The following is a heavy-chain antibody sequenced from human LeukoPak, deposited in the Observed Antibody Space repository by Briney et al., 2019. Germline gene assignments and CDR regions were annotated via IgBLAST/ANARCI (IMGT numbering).Heavy chain of an antibody. CDR2: ISASGSDT. Sequence: PGGSLRLSCEASGFTFTSYAMHWVRQAPGKGLEWVSSISASGSDTFYTDSMNGRFTISRDNAKKTFFLQMKNLRPGDTALYYCAKGRDTSGRQNFDFWGQGTLVIVSS. D-gene: IGHD6-19*01. V-gene: IGHV3-23*01. CDR1: GFTFTSYA. J-gene: IGHJ4*02. CDR3: AKGRDTSGRQNFDF.